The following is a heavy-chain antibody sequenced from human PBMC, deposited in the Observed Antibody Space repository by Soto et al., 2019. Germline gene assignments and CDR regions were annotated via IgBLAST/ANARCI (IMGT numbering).Heavy chain of an antibody. CDR3: ARGGSTYSSSWYNY. CDR1: GGSIISYY. J-gene: IGHJ4*02. D-gene: IGHD6-13*01. CDR2: IYYSGST. Sequence: PSETLSLTGTSSGGSIISYYCSWIRQPPGKGLEWIGYIYYSGSTNYNPSPKSRVTISVDTSKNQFSLKLSSVTAADTAVYYCARGGSTYSSSWYNYWGQGTLVTVSS. V-gene: IGHV4-59*01.